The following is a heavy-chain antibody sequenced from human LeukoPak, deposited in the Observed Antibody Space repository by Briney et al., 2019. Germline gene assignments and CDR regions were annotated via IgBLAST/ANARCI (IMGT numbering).Heavy chain of an antibody. CDR1: GYTFTSYY. Sequence: GASVKVSCKASGYTFTSYYMHWVRQAPGQGLEWMGIINPSGGSTSYAQKFQGRATMTRDMSTSTVYMELSSLRSEDTAVYYCARDGNTNYYYMDVWGKGTTVTVSS. D-gene: IGHD2/OR15-2a*01. V-gene: IGHV1-46*01. CDR3: ARDGNTNYYYMDV. CDR2: INPSGGST. J-gene: IGHJ6*03.